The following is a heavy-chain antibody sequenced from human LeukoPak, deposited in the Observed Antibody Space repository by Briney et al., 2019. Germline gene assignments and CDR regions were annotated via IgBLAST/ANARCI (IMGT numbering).Heavy chain of an antibody. CDR1: GFTVSTNY. J-gene: IGHJ4*02. D-gene: IGHD6-13*01. CDR3: AKLLYASSWAPFDY. V-gene: IGHV3-53*01. CDR2: IYSGGST. Sequence: PGRSLRLSCAASGFTVSTNYMTWVRQAPGKGLEWVSIIYSGGSTYYTDSVKGRFTISRDISKGTLYLQMTSLRAEDTAVYYCAKLLYASSWAPFDYWGQGTLVTVSS.